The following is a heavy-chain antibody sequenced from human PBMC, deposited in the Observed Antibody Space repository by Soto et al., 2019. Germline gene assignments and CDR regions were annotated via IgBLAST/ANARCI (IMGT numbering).Heavy chain of an antibody. V-gene: IGHV3-30*18. Sequence: HXGCRELCCAASRFTVSTPGVHGVRQAPGKGPEWVAVISHDGSKKYYVESVEGRFTISRENSKNIVHLQMNNVRAEDTAVYYCAKDKGPSYDFWSGKRWLDIWGEGPLVT. CDR3: AKDKGPSYDFWSGKRWLDI. D-gene: IGHD3-3*01. CDR2: ISHDGSKK. J-gene: IGHJ5*02. CDR1: RFTVSTPG.